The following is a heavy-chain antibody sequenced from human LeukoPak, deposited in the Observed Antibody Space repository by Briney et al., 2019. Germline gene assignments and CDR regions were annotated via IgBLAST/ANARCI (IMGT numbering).Heavy chain of an antibody. V-gene: IGHV3-23*01. CDR3: AKGIRGYYGSGSYA. Sequence: PGGALRLSCAASGFTFSSYWRHWVRQAPGEGLEGGSAISGSGGSTYYADSVKGRFTISRDNSKNTLYLQMNRLSAEDPDVYYCAKGIRGYYGSGSYAWGQGTLVTVSS. J-gene: IGHJ5*02. D-gene: IGHD3-10*01. CDR2: ISGSGGST. CDR1: GFTFSSYW.